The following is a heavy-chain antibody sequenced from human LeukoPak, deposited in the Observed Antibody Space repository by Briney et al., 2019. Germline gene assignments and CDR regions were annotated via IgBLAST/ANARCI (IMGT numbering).Heavy chain of an antibody. Sequence: GGSPRLSCATSGFPFSAYDMHWVRQAPGKGLEWVSAFGSAGDTYYPGAVKGRFTISRDYAKNSLFLQMNNLMAGDTAVYFCVRGALPGDNWYFDLWGRGTLVTVSS. V-gene: IGHV3-13*01. CDR1: GFPFSAYD. J-gene: IGHJ2*01. CDR3: VRGALPGDNWYFDL. CDR2: FGSAGDT.